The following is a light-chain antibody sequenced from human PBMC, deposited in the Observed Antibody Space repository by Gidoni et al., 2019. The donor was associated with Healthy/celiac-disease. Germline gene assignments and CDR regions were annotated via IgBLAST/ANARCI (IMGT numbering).Light chain of an antibody. CDR2: AGS. CDR3: CSYAGSSTFV. Sequence: QSALTQPASVSGSPGQSITLYCTGTSSDVGSYNLVSWYQQHPGKAPKLMIYAGSKRPSGVSNRFSGSKSGNTASLTISGLQAEDEADYYCCSYAGSSTFVFGTGTKVTVL. V-gene: IGLV2-23*03. CDR1: SSDVGSYNL. J-gene: IGLJ1*01.